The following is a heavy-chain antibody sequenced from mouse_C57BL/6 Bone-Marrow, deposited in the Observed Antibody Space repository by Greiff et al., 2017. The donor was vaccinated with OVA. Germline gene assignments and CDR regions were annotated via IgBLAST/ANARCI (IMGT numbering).Heavy chain of an antibody. D-gene: IGHD2-3*01. V-gene: IGHV1-81*01. CDR2: IYPRSGNT. CDR3: ASKGGYYVAY. CDR1: GYTFTSHG. Sequence: QVQLKQSGAELARPGASVKLSCKASGYTFTSHGISWVKQRTGQGLEWIGEIYPRSGNTYYNEKFKGKATLTADKSSSTAYMELRSLTSEDSAVYFCASKGGYYVAYWGQGTLVTVSA. J-gene: IGHJ3*01.